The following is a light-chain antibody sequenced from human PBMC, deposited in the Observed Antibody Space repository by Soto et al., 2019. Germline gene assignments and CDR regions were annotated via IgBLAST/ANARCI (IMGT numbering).Light chain of an antibody. J-gene: IGKJ1*01. Sequence: DIQMTQSPSTLSASVGDRVTITCRASQSISSWLAWYQQKPGKAPKLLIYKASSLESGVQSRFSGSGSGTELTLTISSLQPDDFATYYCQQYNSYSQTFGQGTKVEIK. V-gene: IGKV1-5*03. CDR3: QQYNSYSQT. CDR2: KAS. CDR1: QSISSW.